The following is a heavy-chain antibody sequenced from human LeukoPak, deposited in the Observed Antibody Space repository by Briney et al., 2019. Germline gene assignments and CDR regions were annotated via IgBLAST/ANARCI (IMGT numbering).Heavy chain of an antibody. V-gene: IGHV1-46*01. Sequence: ASVKVSCKESGYTFTSYYMHWVRQAPGQGLEWMGIINPSGGSTSYAQKFQGRVTMTRDTSTSTVYMELSSLRSEDTAVYYCARAHSTYNRHYYYYYGMDVWGQGTTVTVSS. CDR3: ARAHSTYNRHYYYYYGMDV. D-gene: IGHD1-1*01. CDR1: GYTFTSYY. J-gene: IGHJ6*02. CDR2: INPSGGST.